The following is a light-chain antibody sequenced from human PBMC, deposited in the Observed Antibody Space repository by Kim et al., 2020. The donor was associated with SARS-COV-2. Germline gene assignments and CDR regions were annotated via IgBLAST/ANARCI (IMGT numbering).Light chain of an antibody. J-gene: IGKJ5*01. V-gene: IGKV1-16*02. CDR3: QQYSSYPIT. Sequence: DIQMTQSPSSLSASVGERVTITCRASQGINNYLAWFQQKPGKAPKSLIYGASSLQIGVPSKFSGSGSGTDFNLTIISLQTEDFATYYCQQYSSYPITFGQGTRLEIK. CDR1: QGINNY. CDR2: GAS.